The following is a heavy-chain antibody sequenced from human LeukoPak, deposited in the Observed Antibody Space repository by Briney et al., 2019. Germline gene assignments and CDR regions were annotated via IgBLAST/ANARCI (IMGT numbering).Heavy chain of an antibody. V-gene: IGHV4-59*12. J-gene: IGHJ5*02. CDR3: ARPYYYDSSGYYQNWFDP. D-gene: IGHD3-22*01. Sequence: SETLSLTCTVSGGSISNYYWSWIRQPPGKGLEWIGYIYYSGSTYYNPSLKSRVTISVDTSKNQFSLKLSSVTAADTAVYYGARPYYYDSSGYYQNWFDPWGQGTLVTVSS. CDR1: GGSISNYY. CDR2: IYYSGST.